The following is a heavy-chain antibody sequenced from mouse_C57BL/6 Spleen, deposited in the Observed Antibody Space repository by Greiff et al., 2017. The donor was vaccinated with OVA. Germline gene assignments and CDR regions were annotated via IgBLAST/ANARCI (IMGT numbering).Heavy chain of an antibody. J-gene: IGHJ2*01. CDR3: AKGSSYLFDY. V-gene: IGHV3-6*01. CDR2: ISYDGSN. CDR1: GYSITSGYY. D-gene: IGHD1-1*01. Sequence: DVKLQESGPGLVKPSQSLSLTCSVTGYSITSGYYWNWIRQFPGNKLEWMGYISYDGSNNYNPSLKNRISITRDTSKNQFFLKLNSVTTEDTATYYCAKGSSYLFDYWGQGTTLTVSS.